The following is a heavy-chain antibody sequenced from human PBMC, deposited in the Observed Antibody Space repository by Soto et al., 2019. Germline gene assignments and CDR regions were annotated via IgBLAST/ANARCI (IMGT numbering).Heavy chain of an antibody. J-gene: IGHJ4*02. CDR1: GFTFSNFA. CDR3: AKDCRRLAVAGSAFDS. CDR2: ISGSGGHS. V-gene: IGHV3-23*01. D-gene: IGHD6-19*01. Sequence: PGGSLRLSCAASGFTFSNFAMTWVRQAPGKGLEWVSSISGSGGHSSYADSVRGRFTISRDNVNSILSLDMSDLSAEDTAVYYCAKDCRRLAVAGSAFDSWGQGTLVTVSS.